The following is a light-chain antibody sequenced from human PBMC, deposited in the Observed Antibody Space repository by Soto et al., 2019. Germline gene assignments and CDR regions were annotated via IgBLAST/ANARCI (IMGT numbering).Light chain of an antibody. V-gene: IGKV3-15*01. CDR3: QQYNNWPWT. J-gene: IGKJ1*01. CDR1: HSVISN. Sequence: EVMMTQSTATLSLSPGERATLSCSASHSVISNLAWYLQTPIQAPTLLVYRASTRATGVPANFSGGGSGTEFTLTISSLQSEDFAVYYCQQYNNWPWTFGQGTKVDIK. CDR2: RAS.